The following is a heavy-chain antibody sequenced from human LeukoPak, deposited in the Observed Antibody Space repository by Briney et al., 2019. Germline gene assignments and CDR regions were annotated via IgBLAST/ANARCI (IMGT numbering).Heavy chain of an antibody. CDR3: SRDLLMYYSGSGEST. V-gene: IGHV1-2*02. CDR2: INPHSGAT. Sequence: ASVKVSCKASGYTFTGYYMHWVRQAPGQGLEWMGWINPHSGATNYAQKFQGRVTMTRDTSISTAFMELSSLRSDDTAIYYCSRDLLMYYSGSGESTWGQGTQVTVSS. CDR1: GYTFTGYY. J-gene: IGHJ5*02. D-gene: IGHD3-10*01.